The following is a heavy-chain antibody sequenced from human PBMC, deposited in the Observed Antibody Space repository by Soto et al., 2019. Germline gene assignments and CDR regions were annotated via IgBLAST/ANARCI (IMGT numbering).Heavy chain of an antibody. CDR3: ARERTFGGVIAVDY. J-gene: IGHJ4*02. D-gene: IGHD3-16*02. V-gene: IGHV4-34*01. CDR2: INHSGST. CDR1: GGSFSGYY. Sequence: SETLSLTCAVYGGSFSGYYWSWIRQPPGKGLEWIGEINHSGSTNYNPSLKSRVTISVDTSKNQFSLKLSSATAADTAVYYCARERTFGGVIAVDYWGQGTLVTVSS.